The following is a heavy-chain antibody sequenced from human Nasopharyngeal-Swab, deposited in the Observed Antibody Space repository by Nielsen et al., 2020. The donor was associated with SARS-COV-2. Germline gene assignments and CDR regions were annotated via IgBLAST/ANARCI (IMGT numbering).Heavy chain of an antibody. D-gene: IGHD5-18*01. J-gene: IGHJ4*02. CDR1: GFTFDDYA. CDR3: AKLIDTAMVTDY. Sequence: SLKISCAASGFTFDDYAMHWVRQAPGKGLGWVSGISWNSGSIGYADSVKGRFTISRDNAKNSLYLQMNSLRAEDTALYYCAKLIDTAMVTDYWGQGTLVTVSS. CDR2: ISWNSGSI. V-gene: IGHV3-9*01.